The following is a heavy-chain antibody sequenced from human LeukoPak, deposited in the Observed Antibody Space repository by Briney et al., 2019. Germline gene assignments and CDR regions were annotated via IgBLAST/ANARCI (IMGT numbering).Heavy chain of an antibody. Sequence: ASVKVSCKASGYTCRGYYMHGVRQAPPQGLEWMGWINPHSGGTNYAQKFQGRVTMNRDTSISTASRDLSRLKPGVSAVYYWPTGGVGASTHWGQGTLVTVSS. V-gene: IGHV1-2*02. CDR1: GYTCRGYY. D-gene: IGHD1-26*01. CDR3: PTGGVGASTH. J-gene: IGHJ4*02. CDR2: INPHSGGT.